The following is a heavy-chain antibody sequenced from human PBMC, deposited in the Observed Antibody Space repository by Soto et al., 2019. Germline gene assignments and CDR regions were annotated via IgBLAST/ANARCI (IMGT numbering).Heavy chain of an antibody. CDR3: AKGGYYDSSGYYYADY. J-gene: IGHJ4*02. V-gene: IGHV3-30*18. CDR1: GFTFSGYG. D-gene: IGHD3-22*01. Sequence: GGSLRLSCAASGFTFSGYGMHWVRQAPGKGLEWVAVISYDGSNKYYADSVKGRFTISRDNSKNTLYLQMNSLRAEDTAVYYCAKGGYYDSSGYYYADYWGQGTLVTVSS. CDR2: ISYDGSNK.